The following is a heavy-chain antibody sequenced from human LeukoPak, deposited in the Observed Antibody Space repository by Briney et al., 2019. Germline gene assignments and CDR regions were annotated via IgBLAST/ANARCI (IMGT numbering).Heavy chain of an antibody. J-gene: IGHJ3*02. CDR1: GGSISGYY. CDR2: IYFSGST. D-gene: IGHD1-26*01. Sequence: SETLSLTCTVSGGSISGYYWSWIRQPPGKGLEWIGYIYFSGSTNYNPSLKSRVTISVDTSKNQFSLRLSSVTAADTAVYYCASTRLLLAFDIWGQGTMVTVSS. CDR3: ASTRLLLAFDI. V-gene: IGHV4-59*01.